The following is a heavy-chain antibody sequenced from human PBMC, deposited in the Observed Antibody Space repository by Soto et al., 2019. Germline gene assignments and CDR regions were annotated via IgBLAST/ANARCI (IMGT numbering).Heavy chain of an antibody. CDR1: GGSISSYY. D-gene: IGHD5-18*01. CDR3: ARLSADTAMVINWFDP. J-gene: IGHJ5*02. CDR2: IYYSGST. Sequence: SETLSLTCTVSGGSISSYYWSWIRQPPGKGLEWIGYIYYSGSTNYNPSLKSRVTISVDTSKNQFSLKLSSVTAADTAVYYCARLSADTAMVINWFDPWGQGNLVTVS. V-gene: IGHV4-59*01.